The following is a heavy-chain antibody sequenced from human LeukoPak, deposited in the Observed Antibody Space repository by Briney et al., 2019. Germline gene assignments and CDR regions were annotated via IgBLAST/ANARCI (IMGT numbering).Heavy chain of an antibody. CDR2: ISSSSSYI. D-gene: IGHD3-22*01. Sequence: GGSLRLSCAASGFTFSSYSMNWVRQAPGKGLEWVSSISSSSSYIYYTDSVKGRFTISRDNAKNSLYLQMNSLRAEDTAVYYCARTKYYYDSSGYPGYFDYWGQGTLVTVSS. V-gene: IGHV3-21*01. CDR1: GFTFSSYS. CDR3: ARTKYYYDSSGYPGYFDY. J-gene: IGHJ4*02.